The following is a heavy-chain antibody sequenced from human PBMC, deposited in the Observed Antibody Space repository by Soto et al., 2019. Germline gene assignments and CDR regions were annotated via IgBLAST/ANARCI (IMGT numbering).Heavy chain of an antibody. Sequence: LSLTFTVSGGSISSYYWSWIRQPPGKGLEWIGYIYYSGSTNYNPSLKSRVTISVDTSKNQFSLKLSSVTAADTAVYYCARINRIAAAGTEYYYYGMDVWGQGTTVTVSS. CDR1: GGSISSYY. CDR2: IYYSGST. D-gene: IGHD6-13*01. V-gene: IGHV4-59*01. CDR3: ARINRIAAAGTEYYYYGMDV. J-gene: IGHJ6*02.